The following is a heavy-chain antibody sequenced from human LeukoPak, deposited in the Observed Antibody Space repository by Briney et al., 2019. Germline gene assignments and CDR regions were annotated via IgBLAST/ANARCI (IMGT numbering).Heavy chain of an antibody. CDR1: GGSISSYY. V-gene: IGHV4-4*07. D-gene: IGHD6-6*01. CDR3: AREGTQEYSSSGWFDP. Sequence: SETLSLTCTVSGGSISSYYWSWIRQPAGKGLECIGRIYTSGSTNYNPSLKSRVTMSVDTSKNQFSLKLSSVTAADTAVYYCAREGTQEYSSSGWFDPWGQGTLVTVSS. J-gene: IGHJ5*02. CDR2: IYTSGST.